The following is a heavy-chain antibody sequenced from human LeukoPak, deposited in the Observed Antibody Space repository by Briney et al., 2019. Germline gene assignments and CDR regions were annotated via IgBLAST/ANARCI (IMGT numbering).Heavy chain of an antibody. D-gene: IGHD3-3*01. CDR3: AKDVYGVWNGMDV. CDR1: GFTFSSYA. CDR2: ISGSGGSR. J-gene: IGHJ6*02. Sequence: GGSLRLSCAASGFTFSSYAMSWVRQAPGKGLEWVSAISGSGGSRHYADSVKGRFTISRDNSDNTLYLQMNSLRAEDTAVYYCAKDVYGVWNGMDVWGQGTTVIVSS. V-gene: IGHV3-23*01.